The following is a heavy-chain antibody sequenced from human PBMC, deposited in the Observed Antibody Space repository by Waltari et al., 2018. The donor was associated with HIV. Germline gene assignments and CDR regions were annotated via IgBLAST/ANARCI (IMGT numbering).Heavy chain of an antibody. Sequence: QVQLVESGGGVVQPGRSLRPSCVASGFTFSSDGLHWVRQAPGKGLELLSVVWYDGKNKYYADAVKGRFTVSRDNSKNTLFLQMNSLRVDDTAVYYCARTPYDTSGYCFDYWGQGTLVTVSS. CDR2: VWYDGKNK. J-gene: IGHJ4*02. D-gene: IGHD3-22*01. CDR1: GFTFSSDG. V-gene: IGHV3-33*01. CDR3: ARTPYDTSGYCFDY.